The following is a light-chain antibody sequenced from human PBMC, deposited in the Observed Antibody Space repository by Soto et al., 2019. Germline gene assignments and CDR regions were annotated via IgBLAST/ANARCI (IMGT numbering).Light chain of an antibody. CDR2: DAS. J-gene: IGKJ4*01. CDR3: QQRSNLPLT. V-gene: IGKV3-11*01. Sequence: EIVLTQSPATLSLSPGERATLSCRASQSVSSNLAWYQQKPGQAPRLLIYDASNRATGIPARFSGSGSWTDFTLTISSLEPEDFAVYYCQQRSNLPLTFGGGTKVEIK. CDR1: QSVSSN.